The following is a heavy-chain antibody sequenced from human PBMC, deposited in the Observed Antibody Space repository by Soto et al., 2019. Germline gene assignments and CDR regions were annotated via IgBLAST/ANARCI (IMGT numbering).Heavy chain of an antibody. J-gene: IGHJ6*02. CDR1: GGTFSSYA. CDR3: ASGDYYGSGSYYNPGSMDV. V-gene: IGHV1-69*13. D-gene: IGHD3-10*01. CDR2: IIPIFGTA. Sequence: SVKVSCKASGGTFSSYAISWVRQAPGQGLEWMGGIIPIFGTANYAQKFQGRVTITADESTSTAYMELSSLRSEDTAVYYCASGDYYGSGSYYNPGSMDVWGQGTTVTVSS.